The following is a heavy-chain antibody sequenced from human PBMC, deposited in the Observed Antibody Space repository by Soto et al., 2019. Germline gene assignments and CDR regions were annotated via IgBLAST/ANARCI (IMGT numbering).Heavy chain of an antibody. V-gene: IGHV1-69*01. D-gene: IGHD3-10*01. Sequence: QVQLVQSGAEVKKPGSSVKVSCKASGGTFSSYAISWVRQAPGQGLEWMGGVIPIFGTANYAQKFQGRVTITGDESTSTAYMELSSLRSEDTAVYYCARSVGLVRGVKPYFDYWGQGTLVTVSS. J-gene: IGHJ4*02. CDR3: ARSVGLVRGVKPYFDY. CDR2: VIPIFGTA. CDR1: GGTFSSYA.